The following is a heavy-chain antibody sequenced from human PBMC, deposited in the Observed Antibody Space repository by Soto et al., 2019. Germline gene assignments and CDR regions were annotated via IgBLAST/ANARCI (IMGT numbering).Heavy chain of an antibody. CDR3: ATSPDCSGGSCYRYYYYMDV. J-gene: IGHJ6*03. V-gene: IGHV1-69*02. D-gene: IGHD2-15*01. Sequence: QVQLVQSGAEVKKPGSSVKVSCKASGGTFSSYTISWVRQAPGQGLEWMGRIIPILGIANYAQKFQGRVTITADKSTSTAYMELSSLRSEDTAVYYCATSPDCSGGSCYRYYYYMDVWGKGTPVAVSS. CDR2: IIPILGIA. CDR1: GGTFSSYT.